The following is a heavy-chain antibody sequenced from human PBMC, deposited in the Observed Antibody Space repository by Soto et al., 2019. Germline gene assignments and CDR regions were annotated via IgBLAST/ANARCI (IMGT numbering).Heavy chain of an antibody. CDR2: INPAGGTT. CDR1: GYSFTSTY. D-gene: IGHD2-21*02. CDR3: DLKVVTYYDN. V-gene: IGHV1-46*01. Sequence: QVQLVQSGAEVKKPGASVRISCRASGYSFTSTYVHWVRQAPGQGTEWMGIINPAGGTTDYAKKFQGRPTLTSDTSTDTVFMSLNELTSEDTAVYFSDLKVVTYYDNWGQGTLITVSS. J-gene: IGHJ4*02.